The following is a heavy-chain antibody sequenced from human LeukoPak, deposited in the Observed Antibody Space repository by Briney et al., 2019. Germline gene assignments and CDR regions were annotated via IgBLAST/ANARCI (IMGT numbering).Heavy chain of an antibody. Sequence: PGGSLRLSCAASGFTLSSYAMNWVRQAPGKGLEWVSSISSSSSYIYYADSVKGRFTISRDNAKNSLYLQMNSLRAENTAVYYCARGVVVVAARYYFDYWGQGTLVTVSS. D-gene: IGHD2-15*01. CDR1: GFTLSSYA. CDR2: ISSSSSYI. CDR3: ARGVVVVAARYYFDY. J-gene: IGHJ4*02. V-gene: IGHV3-21*01.